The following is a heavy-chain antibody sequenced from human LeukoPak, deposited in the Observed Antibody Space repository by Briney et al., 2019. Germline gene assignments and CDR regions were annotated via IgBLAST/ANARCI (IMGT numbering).Heavy chain of an antibody. CDR3: ARGDVGATTFDY. Sequence: GGSLRLSCAASGFTFSSYSTNWVRQAPGKGLEWVSSISSSSSYIYYADSVKGRFTISRDNAKNSLYLQMNSLRAEDTAVYYCARGDVGATTFDYWGQGTLVTVSS. D-gene: IGHD1-26*01. CDR1: GFTFSSYS. CDR2: ISSSSSYI. J-gene: IGHJ4*02. V-gene: IGHV3-21*01.